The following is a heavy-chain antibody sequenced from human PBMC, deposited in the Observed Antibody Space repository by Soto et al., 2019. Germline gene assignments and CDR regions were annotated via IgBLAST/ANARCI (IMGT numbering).Heavy chain of an antibody. CDR2: VSTSGAT. CDR3: AREDYEILTGAYAMDV. V-gene: IGHV4-4*07. Sequence: QVQLQESGPRLVKPSETLSLTCTVSDDFISSYYWNWIRQPAGKGLEWIGRVSTSGATNYNPSLESRVTMSVDTSKKQFSLKLTSVTAADTAVYFCAREDYEILTGAYAMDVWGQGTTVTVSS. CDR1: DDFISSYY. D-gene: IGHD3-9*01. J-gene: IGHJ6*02.